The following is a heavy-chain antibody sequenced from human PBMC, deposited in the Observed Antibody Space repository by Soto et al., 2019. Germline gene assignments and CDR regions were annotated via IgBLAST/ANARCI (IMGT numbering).Heavy chain of an antibody. V-gene: IGHV3-7*01. CDR1: GFTFSTSW. D-gene: IGHD4-17*01. CDR2: IKQDGSGQ. Sequence: EVQVVESGGGLVQPGGSLRLSCVASGFTFSTSWMSWARQAPGKGLEWVANIKQDGSGQNYADSVKGRFTISRDNAKSSLYLQMNSLRAEDTAVYYCARYGNMDVWCKGTTVTVSS. J-gene: IGHJ6*03. CDR3: ARYGNMDV.